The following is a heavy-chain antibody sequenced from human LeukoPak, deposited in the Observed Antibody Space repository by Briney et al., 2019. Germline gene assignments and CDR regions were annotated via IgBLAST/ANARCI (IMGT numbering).Heavy chain of an antibody. D-gene: IGHD3-10*01. CDR3: AARITMVRGVRGFDY. V-gene: IGHV3-30*04. J-gene: IGHJ4*02. Sequence: SGRSLRLSCAASGFTFSSYAMHWVRQAPGKELEWVAVISYDGSNKYYADSVKGRFTISRDNSKNTLYLQMNSLRAEDTAVYYCAARITMVRGVRGFDYWGQGTLVTVSS. CDR2: ISYDGSNK. CDR1: GFTFSSYA.